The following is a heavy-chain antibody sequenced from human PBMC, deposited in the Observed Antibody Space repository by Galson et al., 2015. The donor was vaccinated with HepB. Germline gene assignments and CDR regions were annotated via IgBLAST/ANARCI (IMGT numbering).Heavy chain of an antibody. D-gene: IGHD3-10*01. Sequence: ETLSLTCTVSSDSISSYYWSWIRQPPGKGLEWIGYIYYSGSANNNPSLKSRVTISVDTSKNQFSLKLSSVTAADTAVYYCARGGYNYYGMDVWGQGTTVTVSS. V-gene: IGHV4-59*01. CDR2: IYYSGSA. CDR3: ARGGYNYYGMDV. CDR1: SDSISSYY. J-gene: IGHJ6*02.